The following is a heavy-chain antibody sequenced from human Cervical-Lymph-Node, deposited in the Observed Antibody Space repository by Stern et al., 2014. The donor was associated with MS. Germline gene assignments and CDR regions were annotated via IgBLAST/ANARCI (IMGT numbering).Heavy chain of an antibody. J-gene: IGHJ1*01. V-gene: IGHV1-69*01. CDR3: AAGGSGDFGYFQH. D-gene: IGHD4-23*01. CDR1: GGTFSSDA. CDR2: IIPIFSQT. Sequence: QMQLVQSGAEVKKPGSSVKVSCKASGGTFSSDAISWERQAPGQGLEWMGGIIPIFSQTNYARIFQGRVTTTADAATNTADMKQGSLGSEDTAVYYCAAGGSGDFGYFQHWGQGTLVTVSS.